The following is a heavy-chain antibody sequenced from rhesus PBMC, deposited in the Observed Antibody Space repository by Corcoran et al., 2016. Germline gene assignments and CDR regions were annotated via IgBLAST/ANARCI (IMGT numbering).Heavy chain of an antibody. J-gene: IGHJ3*01. CDR3: AKPRGYSYSFAFDF. CDR2: IYGSSTST. CDR1: GGSISDDYY. D-gene: IGHD5-12*01. Sequence: QVQLQESGPGLVKPSETLSLTCAVSGGSISDDYYWSWIRQPPGKGLEWIGYIYGSSTSTNYNPSLNSRVTISKDTSKNQFSLKLSSVTAADTAVYYCAKPRGYSYSFAFDFWGQGLRVTVSS. V-gene: IGHV4S10*01.